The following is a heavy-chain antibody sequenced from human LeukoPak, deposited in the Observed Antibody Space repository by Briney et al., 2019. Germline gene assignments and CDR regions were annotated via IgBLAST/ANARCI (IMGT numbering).Heavy chain of an antibody. CDR3: ARVTGSIDY. Sequence: ASVTVSCMASGYTFTSYDINWVRQATGQGLEWMGWMNPKSGNTGYAQKFQGRLTMTRDPSISAAYMELGSLRSEDTAVYYCARVTGSIDYWGQGTLVSVSS. J-gene: IGHJ4*02. CDR2: MNPKSGNT. V-gene: IGHV1-8*01. D-gene: IGHD1-26*01. CDR1: GYTFTSYD.